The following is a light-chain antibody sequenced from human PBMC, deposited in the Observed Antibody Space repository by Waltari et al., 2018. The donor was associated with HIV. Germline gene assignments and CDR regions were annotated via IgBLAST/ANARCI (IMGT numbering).Light chain of an antibody. V-gene: IGKV3-15*01. Sequence: ERVMTQSPHTLSVSPGERATLSCRASQSVSSKLAWYQQKPGQAPRLLIYGSSTRATGISARFSGSGSGTEFTLTISSLQSEDFAVYYCQQYDNWPFTFGQGTRLEIK. CDR1: QSVSSK. CDR2: GSS. J-gene: IGKJ5*01. CDR3: QQYDNWPFT.